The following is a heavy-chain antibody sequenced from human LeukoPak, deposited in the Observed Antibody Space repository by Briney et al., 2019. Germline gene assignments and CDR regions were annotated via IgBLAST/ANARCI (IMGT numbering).Heavy chain of an antibody. CDR1: GFTFSDYY. J-gene: IGHJ4*02. CDR3: VKEVGATMLDC. CDR2: ISGSGGNT. V-gene: IGHV3-23*01. D-gene: IGHD1-26*01. Sequence: GGSLRLSCAASGFTFSDYYMSWIRQAPGKGLEWVSAISGSGGNTYYADSVKGRFIISRANSENTLYLQMNSLRAEDTAVYYCVKEVGATMLDCWGQGTLVTVSS.